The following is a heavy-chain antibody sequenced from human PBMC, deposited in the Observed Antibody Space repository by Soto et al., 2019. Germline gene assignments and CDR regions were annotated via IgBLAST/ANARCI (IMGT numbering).Heavy chain of an antibody. D-gene: IGHD3-3*01. CDR3: ALSSCYYTSYYYMYF. V-gene: IGHV1-58*02. Sequence: SVKVSCKASGFTFTNSAIQWVRQARGQRLEWIGWLVVGSGNTNYAQKFQERVTITRDMSTSTAYMELSSLRSEDTAIYYCALSSCYYTSYYYMYFWGKGSTVTVS. J-gene: IGHJ6*03. CDR2: LVVGSGNT. CDR1: GFTFTNSA.